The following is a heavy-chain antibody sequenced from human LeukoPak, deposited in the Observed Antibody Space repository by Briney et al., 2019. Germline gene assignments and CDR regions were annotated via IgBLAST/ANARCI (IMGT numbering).Heavy chain of an antibody. J-gene: IGHJ4*02. CDR2: TSGSHGTT. Sequence: GGSLRLSCAASGFTFSSYAMSWVRQAPGKGLEWVSSTSGSHGTTNYADSVKGRFTISRDNSKNTLYLQMNSLSAEDTAIYYCAKDRPCSYGRGSYYFDYWGQGTLVTVSS. V-gene: IGHV3-23*01. CDR3: AKDRPCSYGRGSYYFDY. D-gene: IGHD5-18*01. CDR1: GFTFSSYA.